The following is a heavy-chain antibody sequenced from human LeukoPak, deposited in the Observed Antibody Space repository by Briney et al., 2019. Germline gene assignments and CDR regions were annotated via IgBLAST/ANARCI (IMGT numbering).Heavy chain of an antibody. J-gene: IGHJ4*02. D-gene: IGHD3-22*01. CDR3: ARDQGENYDSSGYYPY. CDR1: GFTFSSYS. V-gene: IGHV3-48*02. CDR2: ISSSSSTI. Sequence: GGSLRLSCAASGFTFSSYSMNWVRQAPGKGLEWVSYISSSSSTIYYADSVKGRFTISRDNAKNSLYLQMNSLRDEDTAVYYCARDQGENYDSSGYYPYWGQGTLVTVSS.